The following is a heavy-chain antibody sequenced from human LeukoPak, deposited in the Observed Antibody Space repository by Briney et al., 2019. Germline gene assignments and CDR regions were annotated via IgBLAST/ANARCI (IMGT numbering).Heavy chain of an antibody. J-gene: IGHJ5*02. CDR2: IYYSGST. CDR1: GGSISSYY. Sequence: SETLSLTCTVSGGSISSYYWSWIRQPPGKGLEWIGYIYYSGSTNYNPSLKSRVTISVDTSKNQFSLKLSSMTAADTAVYYCARVGMVRGVIINNWFDPWGQGTLVTVSS. D-gene: IGHD3-10*01. CDR3: ARVGMVRGVIINNWFDP. V-gene: IGHV4-59*12.